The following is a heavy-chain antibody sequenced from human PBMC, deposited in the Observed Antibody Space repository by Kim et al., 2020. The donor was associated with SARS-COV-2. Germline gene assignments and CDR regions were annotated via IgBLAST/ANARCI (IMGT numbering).Heavy chain of an antibody. V-gene: IGHV4-59*08. Sequence: SETLSLTCTVSGGSISSYYWSWIRQPPGKGLEWIGYIYYSGSTNYNPSLKSRVTISVDTSKNQFSLKLSSVTAADTAVYYCARSIGWLLRFDYWGQGTLVTVSS. J-gene: IGHJ4*02. CDR1: GGSISSYY. CDR3: ARSIGWLLRFDY. CDR2: IYYSGST. D-gene: IGHD3-22*01.